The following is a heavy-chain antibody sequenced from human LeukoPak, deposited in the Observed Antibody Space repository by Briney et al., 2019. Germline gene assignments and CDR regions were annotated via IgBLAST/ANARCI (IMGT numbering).Heavy chain of an antibody. CDR1: GFTFSAYW. Sequence: PGGSLRLSCSASGFTFSAYWMTWVRQAPGQGLQWVANINEDGREQYYMDPVKGRFTIYRDNAKNSLFLQMNMMRADDTAVYYCARGTLTSPGLDSWGQGALVAVSS. CDR2: INEDGREQ. CDR3: ARGTLTSPGLDS. J-gene: IGHJ4*02. D-gene: IGHD2-15*01. V-gene: IGHV3-7*04.